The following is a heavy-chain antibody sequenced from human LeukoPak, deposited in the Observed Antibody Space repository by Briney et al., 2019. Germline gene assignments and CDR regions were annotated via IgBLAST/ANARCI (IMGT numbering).Heavy chain of an antibody. J-gene: IGHJ4*02. Sequence: SETLSLTCTVSGYSINSGYSWGWIRQPPGKGLEWIASMYHSGNTYYNPSLKSRVAMSLDTSKNQFSLKLSSVTAADTAVYYCALSLWFGELSGLGYWGQGTLVTVSS. CDR3: ALSLWFGELSGLGY. CDR1: GYSINSGYS. V-gene: IGHV4-38-2*02. D-gene: IGHD3-10*01. CDR2: MYHSGNT.